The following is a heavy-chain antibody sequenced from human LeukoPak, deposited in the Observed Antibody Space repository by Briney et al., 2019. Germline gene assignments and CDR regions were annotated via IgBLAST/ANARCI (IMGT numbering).Heavy chain of an antibody. J-gene: IGHJ4*02. D-gene: IGHD3-10*01. CDR3: ARRNLKYLFGSGRFFDY. Sequence: SETLSLTCTVSGGSISSGSYYWGWIRQPPGKGPEWIGSINYSGNTYYNPSLKSRVTISVDTSKTHFSLKLSSVTAADTAVYYCARRNLKYLFGSGRFFDYWGQGTLVTVSS. CDR2: INYSGNT. V-gene: IGHV4-39*02. CDR1: GGSISSGSYY.